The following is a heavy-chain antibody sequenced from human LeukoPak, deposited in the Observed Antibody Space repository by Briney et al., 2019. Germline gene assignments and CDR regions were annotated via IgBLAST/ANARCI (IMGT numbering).Heavy chain of an antibody. CDR1: GLTVSTDY. Sequence: GGSLRLSCAASGLTVSTDYMNWVRQAPGKGLEWVSVIYSGGSTYYADSVKGRFTISRDNSKNTLYLQMNSLRAEDTAVYYCARGGIGVAGDFEYWGQGTLVTVSS. J-gene: IGHJ4*02. V-gene: IGHV3-53*01. CDR2: IYSGGST. D-gene: IGHD6-19*01. CDR3: ARGGIGVAGDFEY.